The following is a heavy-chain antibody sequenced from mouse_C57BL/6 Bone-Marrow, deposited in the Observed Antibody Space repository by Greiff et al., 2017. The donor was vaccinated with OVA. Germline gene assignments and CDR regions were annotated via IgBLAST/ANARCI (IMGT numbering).Heavy chain of an antibody. CDR3: TKTYDYGSSLDY. J-gene: IGHJ2*01. Sequence: EVQLQQSGTVLARPGASVKMSCKTSGYTFTSYWMHWVKQRPGQGLEWIGAIYPGNSDTSYNQKFKGKAKLTAVTSASTAYMELSSLTNEDSAVYYGTKTYDYGSSLDYWGQGTTLTVSS. D-gene: IGHD1-1*01. CDR2: IYPGNSDT. V-gene: IGHV1-5*01. CDR1: GYTFTSYW.